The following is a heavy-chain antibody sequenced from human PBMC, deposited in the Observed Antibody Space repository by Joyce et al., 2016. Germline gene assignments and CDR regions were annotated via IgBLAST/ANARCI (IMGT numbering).Heavy chain of an antibody. V-gene: IGHV3-30*18. J-gene: IGHJ4*02. CDR1: GFPFSGYG. D-gene: IGHD1-26*01. CDR3: AKDRRRGNYYSFDY. CDR2: ISYDCANK. Sequence: QVQLVESGGGVVQPGRSLRLSCAASGFPFSGYGMHGVRQAPGKGLAWVAVISYDCANKYYADSVKGRFTISRDNSKNTLYLQMNSLRTEDTASYYCAKDRRRGNYYSFDYWGQGTLVIVSS.